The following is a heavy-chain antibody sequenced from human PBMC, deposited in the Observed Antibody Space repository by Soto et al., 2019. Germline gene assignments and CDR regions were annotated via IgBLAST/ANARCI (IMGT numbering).Heavy chain of an antibody. J-gene: IGHJ4*02. V-gene: IGHV3-23*01. Sequence: GGSLRLSCAASGFTFSSYAMSWVRQAPGKGLEWVSAISGSGGSTYYADSVKGRFTISRDNSKNTLYLQMNSLRAEDTAVYYCAKDGLHAIAVAGALHFDYWGQGTLVTVSS. CDR3: AKDGLHAIAVAGALHFDY. D-gene: IGHD6-19*01. CDR1: GFTFSSYA. CDR2: ISGSGGST.